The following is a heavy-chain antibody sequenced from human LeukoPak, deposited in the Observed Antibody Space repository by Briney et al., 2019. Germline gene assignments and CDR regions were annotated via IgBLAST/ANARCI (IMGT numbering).Heavy chain of an antibody. CDR3: AREQYLAYDVFGF. V-gene: IGHV4-59*01. D-gene: IGHD4-11*01. CDR2: VHFSGTT. Sequence: SETLSLTCTVSGGSITGYYWSWIRQPPGRGLEWIGYVHFSGTTSFNPSLKSRVTISVDTSKNQFSLRLSSVTAADTAVYYCAREQYLAYDVFGFWGQGIMVTVSS. CDR1: GGSITGYY. J-gene: IGHJ3*01.